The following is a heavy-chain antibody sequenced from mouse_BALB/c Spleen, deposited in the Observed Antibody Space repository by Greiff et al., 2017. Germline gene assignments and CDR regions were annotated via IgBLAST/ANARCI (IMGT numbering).Heavy chain of an antibody. Sequence: VQLQESGPGLVAPSQSLSITCTVSGFSLTSYGVHWVRQPPGKGLEWLGVIWAGGSTNYNSALMSRLSISKDNSKSQVFLKMNSLQTDDTAMYYCARGTTVVASPFAYWGQGTLVTVSA. CDR1: GFSLTSYG. J-gene: IGHJ3*01. D-gene: IGHD1-1*01. V-gene: IGHV2-9*02. CDR3: ARGTTVVASPFAY. CDR2: IWAGGST.